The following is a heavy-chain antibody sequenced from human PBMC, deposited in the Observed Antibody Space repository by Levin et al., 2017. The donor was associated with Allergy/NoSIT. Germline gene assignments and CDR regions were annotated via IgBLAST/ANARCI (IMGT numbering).Heavy chain of an antibody. V-gene: IGHV3-48*03. Sequence: GESLKISCVASGFTFSAYEMIWVRQAPGKGLEWFSFIRPSGSPIFYADSVKGRFTTSRDNAKNSLYLQMNSLRAEDTAVYYCVREGVEQWVGHDYWGQGTLVTVSS. D-gene: IGHD1-26*01. CDR2: IRPSGSPI. CDR3: VREGVEQWVGHDY. J-gene: IGHJ4*02. CDR1: GFTFSAYE.